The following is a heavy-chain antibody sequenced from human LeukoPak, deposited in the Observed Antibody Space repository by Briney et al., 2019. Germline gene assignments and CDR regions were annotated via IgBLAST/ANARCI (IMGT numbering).Heavy chain of an antibody. J-gene: IGHJ3*02. CDR1: GFTFSSYT. V-gene: IGHV3-30-3*01. Sequence: GGSLRLSCAASGFTFSSYTIHWVRQAPGKGLEWVAVISYDGSNKYYADSVKGRFTISRDNSKNTLYLQMNSLRAEDTAVYYCARVLLYTRSSGWYVMDDAFDIWGQGTMVTVSS. CDR2: ISYDGSNK. D-gene: IGHD6-19*01. CDR3: ARVLLYTRSSGWYVMDDAFDI.